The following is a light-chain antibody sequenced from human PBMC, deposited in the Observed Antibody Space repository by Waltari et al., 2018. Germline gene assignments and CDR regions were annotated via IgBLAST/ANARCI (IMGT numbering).Light chain of an antibody. J-gene: IGKJ5*01. CDR2: GAP. CDR3: KQYNNWRPMT. V-gene: IGKV3-15*01. CDR1: QSVSSN. Sequence: EIVITHSSATLSVSPGEIPTLPCRASQSVSSNLAGYQQEPGQAPRLLVYGAPTRATGIPARFTGGGSRTEFTLTISSLQSEDVAVCYCKQYNNWRPMTFGQGTRLEI.